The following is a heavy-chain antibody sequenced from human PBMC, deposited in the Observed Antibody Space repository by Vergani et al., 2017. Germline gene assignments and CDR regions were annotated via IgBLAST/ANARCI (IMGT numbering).Heavy chain of an antibody. J-gene: IGHJ4*02. D-gene: IGHD3-22*01. CDR1: GGTFSSYT. Sequence: QVQLVQSGAEVKKPGSSVKVSCKASGGTFSSYTISWVRQAPGQGLEWMGRIIPILGIANYAQKFQGRVTITADKSTSTAYMELSSLRSEDTAVYYCARGSSGADPSDYFDYWGQGTLVTVSS. V-gene: IGHV1-69*02. CDR3: ARGSSGADPSDYFDY. CDR2: IIPILGIA.